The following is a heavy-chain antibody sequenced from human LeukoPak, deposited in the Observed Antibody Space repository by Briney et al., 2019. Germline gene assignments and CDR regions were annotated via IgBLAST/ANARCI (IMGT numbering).Heavy chain of an antibody. CDR2: ISSGGST. CDR1: GGSITSDTYY. J-gene: IGHJ4*02. D-gene: IGHD3-22*01. V-gene: IGHV4-39*07. Sequence: SETLSLTCTVSGGSITSDTYYWGWIRQPPGKGLEWLGSISSGGSTYYNPSLKSRVTISVDMSRNQFSLKLSSVTAADTAVYYCARERQSYHDSSGYHDYWGQGTLVTVSS. CDR3: ARERQSYHDSSGYHDY.